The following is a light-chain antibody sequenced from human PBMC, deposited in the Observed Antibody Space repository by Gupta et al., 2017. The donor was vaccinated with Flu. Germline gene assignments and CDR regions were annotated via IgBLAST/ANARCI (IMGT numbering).Light chain of an antibody. J-gene: IGLJ2*01. CDR1: SSDIGAYDY. CDR3: SSYTTSIVL. Sequence: QSALTQPASVSGSPGQSITISCTGTSSDIGAYDYVSWYQQHPGKAPKLMIYEVRNRPSGVSNRFSGSKSGNTASLTISGLQAEDEDDYYCSSYTTSIVLFGGGTKLTVL. CDR2: EVR. V-gene: IGLV2-14*01.